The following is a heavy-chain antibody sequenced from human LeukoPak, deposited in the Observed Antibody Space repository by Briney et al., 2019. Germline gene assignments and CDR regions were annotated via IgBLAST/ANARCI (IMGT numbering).Heavy chain of an antibody. V-gene: IGHV4-4*07. CDR2: VHTSGST. Sequence: SETLSLTCTVSGGSISTYYWSWMRQPAGKGLEWIVRVHTSGSTNYNPSLKSRVTISVDNSKKQFSLKLSSVTAADTAVYYCARGLVGTTGEQNWFDPRGQGTLVTVSS. CDR3: ARGLVGTTGEQNWFDP. J-gene: IGHJ5*02. CDR1: GGSISTYY. D-gene: IGHD1-26*01.